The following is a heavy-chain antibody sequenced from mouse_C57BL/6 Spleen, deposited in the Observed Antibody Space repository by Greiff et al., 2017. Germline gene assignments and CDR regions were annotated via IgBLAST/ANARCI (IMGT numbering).Heavy chain of an antibody. D-gene: IGHD2-5*01. CDR3: AKDYSNPRYAMDY. CDR2: IDPSVSYT. Sequence: QVQLQQPGAELVKPGASVKLSCKASGYTFTNYWMQWVKQRPGQGLEWIGEIDPSVSYTNYNQKFKGKATLTVDTSSSTAYMQLSSLTSEDSAVYYCAKDYSNPRYAMDYWGQGTSVTVSS. V-gene: IGHV1-50*01. CDR1: GYTFTNYW. J-gene: IGHJ4*01.